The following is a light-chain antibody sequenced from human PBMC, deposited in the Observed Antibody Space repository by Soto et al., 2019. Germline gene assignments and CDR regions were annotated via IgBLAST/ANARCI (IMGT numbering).Light chain of an antibody. CDR3: QHYQNLWA. CDR2: RAS. CDR1: QSVYNN. Sequence: EIVMTQSPATLSVSPGERATLSCRASQSVYNNVAWYQQRPGQAPRLLIYRASTRATGIPARFSGSGSGTEFTLTISSLQSEDFAVYYCQHYQNLWAFGQGTKVEIK. J-gene: IGKJ1*01. V-gene: IGKV3-15*01.